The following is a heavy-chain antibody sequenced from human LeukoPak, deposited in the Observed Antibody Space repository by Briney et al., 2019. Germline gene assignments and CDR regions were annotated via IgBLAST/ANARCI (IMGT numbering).Heavy chain of an antibody. J-gene: IGHJ4*02. CDR2: ISGSGGST. Sequence: PGASLRLSCAASGFTFSSYAMSWVRQAPGKGLEWVSAISGSGGSTYYADSVKGRFTIPRDNSKNTLYLQMNSLRAEDTAVYYCAKGRGVLPAATTFDYWGQGTLVTVSS. CDR3: AKGRGVLPAATTFDY. D-gene: IGHD2-2*01. V-gene: IGHV3-23*01. CDR1: GFTFSSYA.